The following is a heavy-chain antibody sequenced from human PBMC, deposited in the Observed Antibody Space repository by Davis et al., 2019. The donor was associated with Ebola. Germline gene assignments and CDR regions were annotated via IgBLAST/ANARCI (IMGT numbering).Heavy chain of an antibody. CDR1: GFTFSSYG. CDR3: ARGPRDIVVVVAAMPFDP. D-gene: IGHD2-15*01. V-gene: IGHV3-48*02. J-gene: IGHJ5*02. Sequence: GGSLRLSCAASGFTFSSYGMHWVRQAPGKGLEWISYISSSSSTIYYADSVKGRFTISRDNAKNSLYLQMNSLRDEDTAVYYCARGPRDIVVVVAAMPFDPWGQGTLVTVSS. CDR2: ISSSSSTI.